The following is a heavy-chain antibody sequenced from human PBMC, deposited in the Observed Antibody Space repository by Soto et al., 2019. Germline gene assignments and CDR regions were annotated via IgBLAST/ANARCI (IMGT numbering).Heavy chain of an antibody. D-gene: IGHD3-22*01. Sequence: ASVKVSCKASGYTFTDHYIHWVRQAPGQGLEWMVWINPNSGGANYAQSFQGRVTLTRDASINTAYMGLTRLTSGDAAVYYCARSSTYKFDSSGYYDYWGQGTLVTVSS. CDR2: INPNSGGA. CDR3: ARSSTYKFDSSGYYDY. J-gene: IGHJ4*02. CDR1: GYTFTDHY. V-gene: IGHV1-2*02.